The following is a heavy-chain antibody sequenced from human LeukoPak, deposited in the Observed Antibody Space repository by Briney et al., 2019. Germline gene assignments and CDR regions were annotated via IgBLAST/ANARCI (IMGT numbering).Heavy chain of an antibody. CDR2: ISSSSSYI. V-gene: IGHV3-21*01. CDR1: GFTFSSYS. J-gene: IGHJ5*02. Sequence: PGGSRLSCAASGFTFSSYSMNCVRQAPRKGLEWVSSISSSSSYIYHADSVKGRFTISRDNAKNSLYLQMNSLRAEDTAVYYCARDKGYCSGGSCYDWFDPWGQGTLVTVSS. CDR3: ARDKGYCSGGSCYDWFDP. D-gene: IGHD2-15*01.